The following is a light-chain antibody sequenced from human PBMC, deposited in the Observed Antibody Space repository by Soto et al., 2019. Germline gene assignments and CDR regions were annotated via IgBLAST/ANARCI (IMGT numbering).Light chain of an antibody. J-gene: IGKJ3*01. CDR2: DAS. V-gene: IGKV1-27*01. CDR3: QKDNSAHFT. Sequence: DIQMTQSPSSLSASVGDRVTITCRASQGISNSLAWYQQKPGKVPKLLIYDASTLQSGVPSRFSGSGFGTDFTLIISSLQPEDVATYYCQKDNSAHFTFGPGTKVDIK. CDR1: QGISNS.